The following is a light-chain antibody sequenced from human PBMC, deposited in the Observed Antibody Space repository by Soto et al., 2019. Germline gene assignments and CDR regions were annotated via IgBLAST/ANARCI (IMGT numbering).Light chain of an antibody. CDR2: GAS. CDR3: QQTYSTPIT. J-gene: IGKJ5*01. CDR1: QSVTSNY. V-gene: IGKV3-20*01. Sequence: EIVLTQSPGTLSLSPGERATLSCRASQSVTSNYLAWYQQKPGQAPRLLIYGASSRATGIPARFSGSGSGTDFTLTISSLQPEDTATYYCQQTYSTPITFGQGTRLEIK.